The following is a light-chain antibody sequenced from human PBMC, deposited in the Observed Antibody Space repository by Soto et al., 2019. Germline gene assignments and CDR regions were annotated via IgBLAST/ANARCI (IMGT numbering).Light chain of an antibody. CDR3: QQYNNWPLT. V-gene: IGKV3-15*01. CDR1: QSVSSN. J-gene: IGKJ1*01. Sequence: IVMTQSPDTLSVSPGKRVILSCRASQSVSSNLAWYQQKPGQAPRLLIYGASTRATGFPDRFSGSGSGTEFTLTISRLQSEDFAVYYCQQYNNWPLTFGQGTKVDIK. CDR2: GAS.